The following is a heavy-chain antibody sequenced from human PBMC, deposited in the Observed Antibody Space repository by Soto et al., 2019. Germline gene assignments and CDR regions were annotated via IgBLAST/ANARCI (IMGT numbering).Heavy chain of an antibody. CDR1: GGSIISGY. V-gene: IGHV4-59*01. CDR3: AVLRAYAGSPIAY. J-gene: IGHJ4*02. D-gene: IGHD2-15*01. CDR2: ISHSGNT. Sequence: SETLSLTCTVSGGSIISGYWSWIRQPPGKGLEWICYISHSGNTNYNPSVKSRVTLSVDTPKNQFSLRLISVTTADTAVYYCAVLRAYAGSPIAYWAQGPLVTVS.